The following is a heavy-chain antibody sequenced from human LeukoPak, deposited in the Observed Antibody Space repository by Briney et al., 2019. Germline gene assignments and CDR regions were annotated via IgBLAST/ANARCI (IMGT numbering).Heavy chain of an antibody. CDR2: IWFDGSNK. CDR1: GFTFDDYA. V-gene: IGHV3-33*06. CDR3: AKTHSSSWRDYFDY. D-gene: IGHD6-13*01. Sequence: GRSLRLSCAASGFTFDDYAMHWVRQAPGKGLEWVAVIWFDGSNKYYADSVKGRFTISRDNSKNTLYLQMNSLRAEDTAVYYCAKTHSSSWRDYFDYWGQGTLVTVSS. J-gene: IGHJ4*02.